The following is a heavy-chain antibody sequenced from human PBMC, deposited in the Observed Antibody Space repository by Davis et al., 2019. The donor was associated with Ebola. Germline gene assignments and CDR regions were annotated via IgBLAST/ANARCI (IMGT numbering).Heavy chain of an antibody. CDR1: GYTFTSYW. Sequence: GGSLRLSCKASGYTFTSYWIGWVRQMPGKGLEWMGIIYPGDSDTRYSPSFQVQVTISDDKSITTAYLQWSSLKASDTAMYYCARGTDGYNPGGYFDSWGQGTLVTVSS. CDR2: IYPGDSDT. CDR3: ARGTDGYNPGGYFDS. V-gene: IGHV5-51*01. J-gene: IGHJ4*02. D-gene: IGHD5-24*01.